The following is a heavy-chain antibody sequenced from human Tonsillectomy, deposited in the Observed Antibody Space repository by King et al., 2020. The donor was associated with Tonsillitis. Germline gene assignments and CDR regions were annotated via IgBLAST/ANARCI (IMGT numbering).Heavy chain of an antibody. V-gene: IGHV1-8*02. CDR2: MNPNSGDT. J-gene: IGHJ5*02. CDR1: GYTFTSHD. CDR3: ARMTACTTNCWFDP. D-gene: IGHD2-21*02. Sequence: QLVQSGAEVKKPGASVKVSCKASGYTFTSHDINWVRQAAGQGLEWMGWMNPNSGDTGYAQKFQGRVTMTRDTSITTAYMELSSLTSEDTAVYYCARMTACTTNCWFDPWGQGTLVTVSS.